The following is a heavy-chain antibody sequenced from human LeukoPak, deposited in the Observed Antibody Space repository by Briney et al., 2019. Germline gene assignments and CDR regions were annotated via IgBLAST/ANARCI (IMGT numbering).Heavy chain of an antibody. J-gene: IGHJ4*02. CDR2: INHSGST. V-gene: IGHV4-34*01. CDR1: GGSFSGCY. Sequence: SETLSLTCAVYGGSFSGCYWSWIREPPGKGLEWIGEINHSGSTNYNPSLKSRVTISVDTSKNQFSLKLSSVTAADTAVYYCARVGMEYSSGWEYWGQGTLVTVSS. D-gene: IGHD6-19*01. CDR3: ARVGMEYSSGWEY.